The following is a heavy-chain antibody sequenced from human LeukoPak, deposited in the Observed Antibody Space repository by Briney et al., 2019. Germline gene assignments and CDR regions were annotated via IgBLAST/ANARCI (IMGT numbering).Heavy chain of an antibody. CDR2: INPSGGST. CDR1: GYTFTSYY. J-gene: IGHJ6*02. CDR3: ATPLGGYYYDSSGYDYYGMDV. Sequence: ASVKVSCKASGYTFTSYYMHWVRQAPGQGLEWMGIINPSGGSTSYAQKFQGRVTMTRDTSTSTVYMELSSLRSEDTAVYYCATPLGGYYYDSSGYDYYGMDVWGQGTTVTVSS. D-gene: IGHD3-22*01. V-gene: IGHV1-46*01.